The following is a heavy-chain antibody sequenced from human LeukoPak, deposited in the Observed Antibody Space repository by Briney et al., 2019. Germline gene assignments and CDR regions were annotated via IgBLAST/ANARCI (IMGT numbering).Heavy chain of an antibody. Sequence: PGRSLRPSCAASGFTFSSYRMNWVRQAPGKGMEWVSSISMSSTYIYYADSVKGRFTISRDNAKNSLYLQMNSLRAEGTAVYYCARVDYDSSGYYLNFDYWGQGTLVSVSS. V-gene: IGHV3-21*01. J-gene: IGHJ4*02. D-gene: IGHD3-22*01. CDR1: GFTFSSYR. CDR2: ISMSSTYI. CDR3: ARVDYDSSGYYLNFDY.